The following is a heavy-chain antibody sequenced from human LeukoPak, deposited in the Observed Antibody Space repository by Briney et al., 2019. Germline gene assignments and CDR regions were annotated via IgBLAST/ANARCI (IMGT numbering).Heavy chain of an antibody. D-gene: IGHD3-9*01. CDR2: IYTSGST. CDR1: GGSISSYY. Sequence: SETLSLTCTVSGGSISSYYWSWIRQPAGKGLEWIGRIYTSGSTNYNPSLKSRVTMSVDTSKNQFSLKLSSVTAADTAVYYCARGRESSKLTSGFQSFDWLSDSFDLWGQGTIVTVSS. J-gene: IGHJ3*01. V-gene: IGHV4-4*07. CDR3: ARGRESSKLTSGFQSFDWLSDSFDL.